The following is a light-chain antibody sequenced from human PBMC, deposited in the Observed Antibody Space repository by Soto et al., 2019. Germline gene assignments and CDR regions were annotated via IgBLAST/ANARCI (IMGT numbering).Light chain of an antibody. J-gene: IGKJ2*01. CDR2: DAS. CDR1: QTISSW. Sequence: DIQMTQSPSTLSASVGDRVTITCRASQTISSWLAWFQEKPGKAPQLLIFDASVLDHGVPSRFSASGSGTEFSLTISSLQAADFATYFCLQDYDFPYTFGQGTKLEI. V-gene: IGKV1-5*01. CDR3: LQDYDFPYT.